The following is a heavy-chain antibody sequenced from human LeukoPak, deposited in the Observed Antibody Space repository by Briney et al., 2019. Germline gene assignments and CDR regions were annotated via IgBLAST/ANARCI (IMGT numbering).Heavy chain of an antibody. D-gene: IGHD6-13*01. V-gene: IGHV4-59*08. CDR3: ATTFSGYVSSWPEYFQH. CDR2: YYYGGNT. Sequence: SETLSLTCTVSGVSISSYYWSWIRQPPGKGLEWIGYYYYGGNTNYNPSLKSRVTISEDTSKNQFSLRLFSVTASDTAVYHCATTFSGYVSSWPEYFQHWGQGILVTVSS. CDR1: GVSISSYY. J-gene: IGHJ1*01.